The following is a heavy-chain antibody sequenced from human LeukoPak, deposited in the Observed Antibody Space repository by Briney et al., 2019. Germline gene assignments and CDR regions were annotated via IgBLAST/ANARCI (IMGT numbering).Heavy chain of an antibody. CDR1: GYTFTSYA. CDR3: AVNYYGSGSYSKDDAFDI. V-gene: IGHV1-3*03. CDR2: INAGNGNT. J-gene: IGHJ3*02. D-gene: IGHD3-10*01. Sequence: GASVKVSCKASGYTFTSYAMHWVRQAPGQRLEWMGWINAGNGNTKYSQESQGRVTITRDTSASTAYMELSSLRSEDMAVYYCAVNYYGSGSYSKDDAFDIWGQGTMVTVSS.